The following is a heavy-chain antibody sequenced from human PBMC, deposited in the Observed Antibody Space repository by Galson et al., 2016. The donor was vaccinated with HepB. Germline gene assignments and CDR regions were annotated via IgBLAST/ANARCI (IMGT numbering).Heavy chain of an antibody. D-gene: IGHD2-15*01. CDR2: INPNSGGT. J-gene: IGHJ3*02. Sequence: SVKVSCKASGGSFSNYAISWVRQAPGQGLEWMGRINPNSGGTNYAQKFQGRVTMTRDTSISTAYMELSRLRSDDTAVYYCARPKGPRSSTVSIVAFDIWGQGKMVTVSS. CDR3: ARPKGPRSSTVSIVAFDI. V-gene: IGHV1-2*06. CDR1: GGSFSNYA.